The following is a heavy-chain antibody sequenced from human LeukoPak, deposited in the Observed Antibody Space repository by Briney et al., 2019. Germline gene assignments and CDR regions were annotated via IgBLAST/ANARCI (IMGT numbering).Heavy chain of an antibody. CDR2: IIPIFGTA. J-gene: IGHJ4*02. V-gene: IGHV1-69*05. D-gene: IGHD3-22*01. Sequence: SVKVSCKASGGTFSSYAISWVRQAPGQGLEWMGGIIPIFGTANYAQKFQGRVTITTDESTSTAYMELSSLRSEDTAVYYCARRGSYYDSSGYHYYYFDYWGQRTLVTVSS. CDR3: ARRGSYYDSSGYHYYYFDY. CDR1: GGTFSSYA.